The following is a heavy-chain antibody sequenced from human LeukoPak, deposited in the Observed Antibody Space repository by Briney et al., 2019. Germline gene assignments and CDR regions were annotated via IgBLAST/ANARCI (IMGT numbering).Heavy chain of an antibody. V-gene: IGHV4-39*02. J-gene: IGHJ6*03. Sequence: SETLSLTCTVSGGSISSSSYYWGWIRQPPGKGLEWIGSIYYSGSTYYNPSLKSRVTISVDTSKNQFSLKLSSVTAADTAVYYCARDGYDDGYYYLDVWGKGTTVTISS. D-gene: IGHD5-18*01. CDR2: IYYSGST. CDR1: GGSISSSSYY. CDR3: ARDGYDDGYYYLDV.